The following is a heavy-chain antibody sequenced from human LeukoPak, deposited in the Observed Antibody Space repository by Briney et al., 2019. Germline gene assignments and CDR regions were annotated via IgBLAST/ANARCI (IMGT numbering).Heavy chain of an antibody. CDR3: ARDMIAARPNWFDP. V-gene: IGHV1-18*01. CDR2: ISAYNGNT. CDR1: GYSFTTYG. J-gene: IGHJ5*02. D-gene: IGHD6-6*01. Sequence: ASVKVSCKAPGYSFTTYGISCVRQAPGQGLEWMGWISAYNGNTNYAQKLQGRVTMTTDTSTSTAYMELRSLRYDDTAVYYCARDMIAARPNWFDPWGQGTLVTVSS.